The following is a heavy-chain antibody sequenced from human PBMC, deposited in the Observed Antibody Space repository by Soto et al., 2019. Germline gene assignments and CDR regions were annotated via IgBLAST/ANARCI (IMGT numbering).Heavy chain of an antibody. D-gene: IGHD3-9*01. CDR2: IYYSGST. Sequence: SETLSLTCTVSGGSISSYYWSWIRQPPGKGLEWIGYIYYSGSTNYNPSLKSRVTISVDTSKNQFSLKLSSVTAADTAVYYCARGYFDWFSNWWWFDPWGQGTLVTVSS. CDR3: ARGYFDWFSNWWWFDP. J-gene: IGHJ5*02. CDR1: GGSISSYY. V-gene: IGHV4-59*01.